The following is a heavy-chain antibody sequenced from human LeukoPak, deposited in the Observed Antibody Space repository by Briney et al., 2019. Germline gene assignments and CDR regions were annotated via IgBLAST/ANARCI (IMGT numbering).Heavy chain of an antibody. CDR3: ARAPYDFWSGYFH. CDR2: IYYSGST. J-gene: IGHJ4*02. Sequence: SETLSLTCTVSGGSISSYYWSWIRPPPGKGLEWIGYIYYSGSTNYNPSLKSRVTISVDTSKNQFSLKLSSVTAADTAVYYCARAPYDFWSGYFHWGQGTLVTVSS. V-gene: IGHV4-59*01. D-gene: IGHD3-3*01. CDR1: GGSISSYY.